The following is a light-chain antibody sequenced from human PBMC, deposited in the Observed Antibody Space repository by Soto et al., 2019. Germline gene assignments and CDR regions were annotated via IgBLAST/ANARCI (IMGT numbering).Light chain of an antibody. Sequence: EIELTQSPSTLSFSPGERATISCRASQSVSSYLAWYQQKPGKAPRLLIYAASNWATGIPARFSGSGSGTDFSLPISSLQPEDFAVYYCLQRSNWPLVTFGQGTRLEIK. J-gene: IGKJ5*01. CDR2: AAS. CDR1: QSVSSY. V-gene: IGKV3-11*01. CDR3: LQRSNWPLVT.